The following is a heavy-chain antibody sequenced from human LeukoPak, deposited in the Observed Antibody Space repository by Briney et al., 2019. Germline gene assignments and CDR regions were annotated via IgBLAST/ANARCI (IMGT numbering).Heavy chain of an antibody. D-gene: IGHD3-3*01. J-gene: IGHJ4*02. CDR3: ANPGFDFWSGYYPSLN. Sequence: GGSLRLSCAASGFTFSSYAMHWVRQAPGKGLEWVAVISYDGSNKYYADSVKGRFTISRDNSKNTLYLQMNSLRAEDTAVYYCANPGFDFWSGYYPSLNWGQGTLVTVSS. CDR2: ISYDGSNK. CDR1: GFTFSSYA. V-gene: IGHV3-30-3*01.